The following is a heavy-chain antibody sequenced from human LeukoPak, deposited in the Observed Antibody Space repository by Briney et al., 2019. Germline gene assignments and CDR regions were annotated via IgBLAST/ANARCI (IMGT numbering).Heavy chain of an antibody. J-gene: IGHJ4*02. D-gene: IGHD3-10*01. CDR1: GFTFGNYW. CDR3: ARDYSASGGLGY. V-gene: IGHV3-7*04. Sequence: GGSLRLSCAASGFTFGNYWMNWVRQAPGKGLEWLANIKQGGGQKYYVDSVKGRFTISRDNAKNSLYLQMNTLRAEDTAVYYCARDYSASGGLGYWGQGTLVTVSS. CDR2: IKQGGGQK.